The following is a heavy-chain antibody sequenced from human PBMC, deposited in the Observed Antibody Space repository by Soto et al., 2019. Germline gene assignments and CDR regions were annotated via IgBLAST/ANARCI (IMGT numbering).Heavy chain of an antibody. CDR3: AREVAGIISSYGMDV. Sequence: QVQLVQSGAEEKKPGASVKVSCKASGYTFTSYAMHWVRQAPGQRLEWMGWINAGNGNTKYSQKFQGRVTITRDTSASTAYMELGSLRSEDTAVYYCAREVAGIISSYGMDVWGQGTTVTVSS. CDR2: INAGNGNT. V-gene: IGHV1-3*05. J-gene: IGHJ6*02. CDR1: GYTFTSYA. D-gene: IGHD6-19*01.